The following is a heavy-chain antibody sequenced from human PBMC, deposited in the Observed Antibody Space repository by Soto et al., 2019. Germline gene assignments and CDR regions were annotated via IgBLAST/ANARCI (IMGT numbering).Heavy chain of an antibody. Sequence: GGSLRLSCAASGFTFSSYVMHWVRQAPGRGLEWVSGISYDGSSEYYADSVKGRFTISRDNSKNTLYLQINSLRVDDTAVFYCAKGGVVGDTGVDYGGQGTLVTVSS. CDR3: AKGGVVGDTGVDY. D-gene: IGHD1-26*01. CDR1: GFTFSSYV. V-gene: IGHV3-30*18. J-gene: IGHJ4*02. CDR2: ISYDGSSE.